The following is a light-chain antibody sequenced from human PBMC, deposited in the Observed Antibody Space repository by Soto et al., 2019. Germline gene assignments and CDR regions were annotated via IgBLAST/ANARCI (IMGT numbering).Light chain of an antibody. V-gene: IGKV3-15*01. CDR2: GAS. Sequence: IVVPQSPVTLSFSPGGRSTLCCRASQSVSSNLAWYQQKPRQAPRLLIYGASTRATGIPARFSGSGSETEFTLTISSLQAEDSAVYFCQQYNNWPTWTFGQGTKVDIK. J-gene: IGKJ1*01. CDR1: QSVSSN. CDR3: QQYNNWPTWT.